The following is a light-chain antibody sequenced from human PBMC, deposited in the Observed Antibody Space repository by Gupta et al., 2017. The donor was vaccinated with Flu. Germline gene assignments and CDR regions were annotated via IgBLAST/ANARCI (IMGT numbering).Light chain of an antibody. CDR1: SSDVGGYNY. Sequence: QSALTQPLSASGSPGQSVTISCTGTSSDVGGYNYVSWYQQHPGKAPKVMIYEVNKRPSGVPDRFSGSKSGNTASLTVSGLQAEDEADYYCSSYAGNTYVFGTGTKVTVL. CDR2: EVN. V-gene: IGLV2-8*01. CDR3: SSYAGNTYV. J-gene: IGLJ1*01.